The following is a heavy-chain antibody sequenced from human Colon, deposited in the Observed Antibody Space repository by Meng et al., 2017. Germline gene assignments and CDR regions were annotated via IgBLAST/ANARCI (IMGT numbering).Heavy chain of an antibody. D-gene: IGHD2-8*02. V-gene: IGHV4-31*03. CDR3: ARADCTAGICYQFDN. J-gene: IGHJ4*02. CDR1: GLPIGTTGDY. Sequence: VWSQVPCPGLVNTSQPLSLNCNVSGLPIGTTGDYWTWIRQRPGKGLEWIGKIFYTGTAHYNPSLKTRAAMSVDRSKNQFSLKLSSVTAADTAVYYCARADCTAGICYQFDNWGQGTLVTVSS. CDR2: IFYTGTA.